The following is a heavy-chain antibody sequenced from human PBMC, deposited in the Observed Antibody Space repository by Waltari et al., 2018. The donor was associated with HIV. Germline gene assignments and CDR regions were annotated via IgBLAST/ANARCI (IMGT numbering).Heavy chain of an antibody. CDR3: ARGGFSGSYPYFDY. V-gene: IGHV4-39*07. J-gene: IGHJ4*02. CDR1: GGSISSSSYY. Sequence: QLQLQESGPGLVKPSETLSLTCTVSGGSISSSSYYWGWTRKPPGKGLEWIGNIYYSGSTYYNPSLKSRVTISVDTSKNQFSLKLSSVTAADTAVYYCARGGFSGSYPYFDYWGQGTLVTVSS. D-gene: IGHD1-26*01. CDR2: IYYSGST.